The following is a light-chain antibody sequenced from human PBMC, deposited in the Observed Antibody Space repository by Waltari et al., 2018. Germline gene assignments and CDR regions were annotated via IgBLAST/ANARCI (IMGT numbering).Light chain of an antibody. J-gene: IGKJ2*02. V-gene: IGKV3-11*01. CDR3: QQRTNWPRT. CDR2: DAS. Sequence: EIVLTQSPATLSLSPGEGATLSCRANQTISTYLAWYQQKAGQAPRLLIYDASKRATGIPARFSGSGSGTDFTLTISSLEPEDFALYYCQQRTNWPRTFGQGTKLEIK. CDR1: QTISTY.